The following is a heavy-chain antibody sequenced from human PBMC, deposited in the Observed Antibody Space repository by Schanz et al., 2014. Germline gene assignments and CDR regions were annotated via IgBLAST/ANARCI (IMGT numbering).Heavy chain of an antibody. V-gene: IGHV3-23*04. Sequence: EVQLVESGGGLAQPGGSLRLSCAASGFTFTTYAMTWVRQAPGKGLEWVSNISPTGSSTYYADSVKGRFTISRDTPKNTLYVQMNSLRADDTAVYYCVPMSIAAHWGQGTLVTVSS. J-gene: IGHJ4*02. D-gene: IGHD6-6*01. CDR2: ISPTGSST. CDR1: GFTFTTYA. CDR3: VPMSIAAH.